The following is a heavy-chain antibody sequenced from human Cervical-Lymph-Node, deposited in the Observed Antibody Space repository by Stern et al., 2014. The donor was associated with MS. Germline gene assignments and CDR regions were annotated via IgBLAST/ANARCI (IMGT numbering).Heavy chain of an antibody. Sequence: QVQLQESGPGLVKPSETLSLTCTVSGDSIRSYYWCWIRQPPGKGLGWIGYLYYSGSTNYNPSLKSRVTISPDTSKNQFSLKLSSVTAADTAVYYCAREGIAVGDLHYWGQGTRVTVSS. CDR2: LYYSGST. J-gene: IGHJ4*02. CDR1: GDSIRSYY. D-gene: IGHD6-19*01. V-gene: IGHV4-59*01. CDR3: AREGIAVGDLHY.